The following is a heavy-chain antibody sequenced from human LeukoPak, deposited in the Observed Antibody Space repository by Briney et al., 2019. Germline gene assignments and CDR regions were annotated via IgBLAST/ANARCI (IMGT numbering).Heavy chain of an antibody. D-gene: IGHD2-15*01. CDR3: ARDVVGSLDY. J-gene: IGHJ4*02. CDR2: MKQDGSAR. V-gene: IGHV3-7*01. Sequence: GGSLRLSCAGSGFSFSNYWMAWVRQAPGKGPEWVANMKQDGSARHYADSVKGRFTISRDNAQNSVYLQMNGLRAKDTAVYYCARDVVGSLDYWGLGTLVTVSS. CDR1: GFSFSNYW.